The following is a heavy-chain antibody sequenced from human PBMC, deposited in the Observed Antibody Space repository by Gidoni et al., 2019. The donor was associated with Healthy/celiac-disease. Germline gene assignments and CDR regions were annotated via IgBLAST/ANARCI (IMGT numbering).Heavy chain of an antibody. D-gene: IGHD2-2*01. CDR2: IGYDGSNK. J-gene: IGHJ6*03. V-gene: IGHV3-33*01. CDR1: GFTFSSYG. Sequence: QVQLVESGGGVVQPGRSLRLSCAASGFTFSSYGMHWVRQAPGKGLEWVAVIGYDGSNKYYADSVKGRFTISRDNSKNTLYLQMNSLRAEDTAVYYCARVGRQLLLSYYMDVWGKGTTVTVSS. CDR3: ARVGRQLLLSYYMDV.